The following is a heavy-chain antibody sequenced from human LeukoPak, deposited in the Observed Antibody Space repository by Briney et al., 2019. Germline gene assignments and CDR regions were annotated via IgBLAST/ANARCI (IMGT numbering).Heavy chain of an antibody. Sequence: SETLSLTCTVSGYSLSSGYYWGWIRQPPGKGLEWIGSVDHSGSTNYNPSLKSRVTISVDTSKNQFSLKLSSVTAADTAVYYCARVLRYYYDSSGYYNAHFDYWGQGTLVTVSS. CDR1: GYSLSSGYY. CDR3: ARVLRYYYDSSGYYNAHFDY. V-gene: IGHV4-38-2*02. CDR2: VDHSGST. J-gene: IGHJ4*02. D-gene: IGHD3-22*01.